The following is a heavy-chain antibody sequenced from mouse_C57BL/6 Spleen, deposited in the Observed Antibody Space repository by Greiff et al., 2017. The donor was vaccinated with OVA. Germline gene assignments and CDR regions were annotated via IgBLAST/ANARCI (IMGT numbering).Heavy chain of an antibody. J-gene: IGHJ4*01. CDR3: AREERSFYAMAY. CDR2: IYPGDGDT. Sequence: VQLVESGAELVKPGASVKISCKASGYAFSSYWMNWVKQRPGKGLEWIGQIYPGDGDTNYNGKFKGKATLTADKSSSTAYMQLSSLTSEDSAVYLCAREERSFYAMAYWGQGTSVTVSS. CDR1: GYAFSSYW. V-gene: IGHV1-80*01.